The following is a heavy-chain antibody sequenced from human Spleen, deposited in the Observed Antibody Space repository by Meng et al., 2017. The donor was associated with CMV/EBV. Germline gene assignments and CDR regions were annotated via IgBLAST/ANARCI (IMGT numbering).Heavy chain of an antibody. D-gene: IGHD2-2*01. Sequence: ASVKVSCKASGDTFTGQYMHWVRQAPGQGLEWMGYINPNTGGTNYAQNFQGRVTMTRDTSISTAYMELSRLRSDDTAVYYCARGGEAEYRYYFYGMDVWGQGTTVTVSS. CDR1: GDTFTGQY. CDR2: INPNTGGT. V-gene: IGHV1-2*02. J-gene: IGHJ6*02. CDR3: ARGGEAEYRYYFYGMDV.